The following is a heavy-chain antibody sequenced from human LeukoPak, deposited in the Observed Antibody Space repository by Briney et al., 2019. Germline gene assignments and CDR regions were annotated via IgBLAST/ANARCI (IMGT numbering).Heavy chain of an antibody. V-gene: IGHV1-2*02. J-gene: IGHJ4*02. CDR2: INPSSGDT. D-gene: IGHD4-23*01. Sequence: ASVKVSCKASGYTFTGYYMHWVRQAPGQGLEWMGWINPSSGDTNYAQRFQGRVTMTRDTSITTAYMELSWLKSDDTAIYYCARDLHDYGGNSGFDSWGQGTLVTVSS. CDR3: ARDLHDYGGNSGFDS. CDR1: GYTFTGYY.